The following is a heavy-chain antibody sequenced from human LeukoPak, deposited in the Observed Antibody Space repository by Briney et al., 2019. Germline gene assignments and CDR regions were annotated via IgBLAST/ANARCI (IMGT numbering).Heavy chain of an antibody. CDR2: ITAGNGNT. V-gene: IGHV1-18*01. CDR3: ARDLARGYSYGYNAFDI. D-gene: IGHD5-18*01. CDR1: GYNFNSSG. Sequence: ASVKVSCKASGYNFNSSGIGWVRQAPRQGLEWMGWITAGNGNTNYAQKVQGRVTMTTDTSTSTAYMELRSLRSDDTAVYFCARDLARGYSYGYNAFDIWGQGTMVTVSS. J-gene: IGHJ3*02.